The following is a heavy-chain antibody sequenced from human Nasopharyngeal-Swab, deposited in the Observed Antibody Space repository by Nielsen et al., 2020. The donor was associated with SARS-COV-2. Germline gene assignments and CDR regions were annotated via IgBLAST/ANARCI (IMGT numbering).Heavy chain of an antibody. V-gene: IGHV4-59*08. J-gene: IGHJ4*02. D-gene: IGHD5/OR15-5a*01. Sequence: GSLRLSCTVSGGSMSNFHWSWIRLSPGKGLEWIGYVYDSGSTKYNPSLNSRVTISVDTSKTRFSLKVRSVTAADTAVYFCARRHGLRAPFDYWGQGTLVTVSS. CDR2: VYDSGST. CDR3: ARRHGLRAPFDY. CDR1: GGSMSNFH.